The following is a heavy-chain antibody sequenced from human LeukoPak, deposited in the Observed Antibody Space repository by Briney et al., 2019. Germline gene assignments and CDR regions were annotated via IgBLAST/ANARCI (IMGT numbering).Heavy chain of an antibody. CDR1: GFTFSSYW. V-gene: IGHV3-7*01. D-gene: IGHD1-26*01. J-gene: IGHJ4*02. CDR3: ARYSGNPASFEY. Sequence: GGSRRLSCAASGFTFSSYWMAWVRQAPGKGLEWVANIKQDGSEKHYVDSVKGRFTISKDNAKNSLYLQMNSLRVEDTGVYYCARYSGNPASFEYWGQGTSVTVSS. CDR2: IKQDGSEK.